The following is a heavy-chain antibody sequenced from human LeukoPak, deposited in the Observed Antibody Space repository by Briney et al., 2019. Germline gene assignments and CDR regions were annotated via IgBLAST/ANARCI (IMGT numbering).Heavy chain of an antibody. Sequence: SETPSLTCTVSGGSISSYYWSWIRQPPGKGLEWIGYIYYSGSTNYNPSLKSRVTISVDTSKNQFSLKLSSVTAADTAVYYCARGLYADHGSYWGQGTLVTVSS. V-gene: IGHV4-59*01. CDR1: GGSISSYY. CDR3: ARGLYADHGSY. CDR2: IYYSGST. D-gene: IGHD4-17*01. J-gene: IGHJ4*02.